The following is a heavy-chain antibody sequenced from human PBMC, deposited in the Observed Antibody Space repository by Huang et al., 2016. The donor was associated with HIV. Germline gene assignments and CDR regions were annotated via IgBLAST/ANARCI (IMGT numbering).Heavy chain of an antibody. Sequence: EMQLVESGGDLVRPGRSMRLSCTSSGFIFRDFSMSWFRQALGKGRGWVGRIRRIGFGGTTEYAASVEGRFSISRDDSNSIAYLQMNGLKTEDTAIYYCTRGETPDYWGQGTPVTVSS. CDR3: TRGETPDY. J-gene: IGHJ4*02. CDR2: IRRIGFGGTT. CDR1: GFIFRDFS. V-gene: IGHV3-49*03.